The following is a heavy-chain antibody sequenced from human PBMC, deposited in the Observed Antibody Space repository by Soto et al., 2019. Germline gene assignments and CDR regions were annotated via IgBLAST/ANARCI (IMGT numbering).Heavy chain of an antibody. J-gene: IGHJ4*02. V-gene: IGHV4-30-2*01. CDR2: IYHSGST. CDR3: ARARPDFITIFGVVPWHYFDY. CDR1: GGSISSGGYS. D-gene: IGHD3-3*01. Sequence: SETLSLTCTVSGGSISSGGYSWSWIRQPPGKGLEWIGYIYHSGSTYYNPSLKSRVTISVDRSKNQFSLKLSSVTAADTAVYYCARARPDFITIFGVVPWHYFDYWGQGTLVTVSS.